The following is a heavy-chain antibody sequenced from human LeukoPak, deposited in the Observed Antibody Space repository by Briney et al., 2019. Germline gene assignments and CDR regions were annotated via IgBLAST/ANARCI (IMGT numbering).Heavy chain of an antibody. CDR2: INGYNGNT. CDR3: ARSLGDSSGYYPLPFDY. J-gene: IGHJ4*02. D-gene: IGHD3-22*01. CDR1: GYTFSNCG. V-gene: IGHV1-18*01. Sequence: ASVKVSCKASGYTFSNCGITWVRQAPGQGLEWMGWINGYNGNTNFAQKLQGRVSMTTDTSTYTSDMELRSLRSDDTAVYYCARSLGDSSGYYPLPFDYWGQGTLVIVSS.